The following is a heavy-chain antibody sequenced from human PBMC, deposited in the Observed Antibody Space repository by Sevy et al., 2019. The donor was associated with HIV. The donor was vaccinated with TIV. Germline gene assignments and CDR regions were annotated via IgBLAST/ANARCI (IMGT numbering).Heavy chain of an antibody. V-gene: IGHV4-34*01. Sequence: SETLSLTCAVYGGSFSGYYWSWIRQPPGKGLEWIGEINHSGSTNYNPSLKSRVTISVDTSKNQFSLKLSSVTAADTAVYYCARMVTVVVPPPGYFDYWGQGTLVTVSS. CDR3: ARMVTVVVPPPGYFDY. D-gene: IGHD2-2*03. J-gene: IGHJ4*02. CDR1: GGSFSGYY. CDR2: INHSGST.